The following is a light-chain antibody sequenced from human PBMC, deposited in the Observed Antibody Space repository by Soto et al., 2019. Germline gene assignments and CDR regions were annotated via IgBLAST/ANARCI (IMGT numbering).Light chain of an antibody. CDR3: AAWDDSLNGPV. CDR1: SSNIGSNT. CDR2: SNN. Sequence: QSVLTQPPSASGTPGQRVTISCSGSSSNIGSNTVNWYQQLPGTAPKLLIYSNNQRPSGVTDRFSGSKSGTSASLAISGLQSEDEADYYCAAWDDSLNGPVFGGWTQLTVL. J-gene: IGLJ2*01. V-gene: IGLV1-44*01.